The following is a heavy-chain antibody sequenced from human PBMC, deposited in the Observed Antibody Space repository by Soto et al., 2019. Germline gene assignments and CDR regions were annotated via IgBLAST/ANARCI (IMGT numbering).Heavy chain of an antibody. J-gene: IGHJ4*02. CDR2: ISGSGGST. CDR3: AKGPYSSSWYYFDY. CDR1: GFTFSSYA. D-gene: IGHD6-13*01. Sequence: PGGSLRLCCAASGFTFSSYAMSWVRQAPGKGLEWVSAISGSGGSTYYADSVKGRFTISRDNSKNTLYLQMNSLRAEDTAVYYCAKGPYSSSWYYFDYWGQGTLVTVSS. V-gene: IGHV3-23*01.